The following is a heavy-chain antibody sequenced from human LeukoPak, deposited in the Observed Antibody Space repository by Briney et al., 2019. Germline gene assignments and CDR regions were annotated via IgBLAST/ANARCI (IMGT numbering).Heavy chain of an antibody. CDR1: GGSISGYY. Sequence: PSETLSLTCTVSGGSISGYYWSWIRQPAGKGLEWIGRMSTSGNSNYIPSLVSRVTMSVDTSKNQFSLSLSSVTAADTAVYYCARESGSMRWFDPWGQGTLVTVSS. CDR2: MSTSGNS. CDR3: ARESGSMRWFDP. D-gene: IGHD6-25*01. V-gene: IGHV4-4*07. J-gene: IGHJ5*02.